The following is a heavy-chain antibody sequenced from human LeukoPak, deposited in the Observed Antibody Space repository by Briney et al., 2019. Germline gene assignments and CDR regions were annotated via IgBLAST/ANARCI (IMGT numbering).Heavy chain of an antibody. V-gene: IGHV3-11*01. J-gene: IGHJ4*02. D-gene: IGHD3-3*01. CDR1: GFTFSDYY. CDR2: ISSSGTTI. Sequence: GGSLRLSCAASGFTFSDYYTSWIRQAPGKGLEWVSYISSSGTTIYYADSVKGRFTISRDNAKNSLYLQINSLRAEDTAVYYCAREGESYGYEYWGQGTLVTVSS. CDR3: AREGESYGYEY.